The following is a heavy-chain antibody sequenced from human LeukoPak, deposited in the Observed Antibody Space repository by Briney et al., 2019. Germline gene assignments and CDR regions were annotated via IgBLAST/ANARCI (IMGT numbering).Heavy chain of an antibody. V-gene: IGHV4-34*01. CDR1: GGSFSGYY. Sequence: SETLSLTCAVYGGSFSGYYWSWIRQPPGKGLEWIGEINHSGSTNYNPSLKSRVTISVDTSKNRFSLKLSSVTAADTAVYYCASLITVGDPDYYGSGSMDVWGQGTTVTVSS. CDR2: INHSGST. CDR3: ASLITVGDPDYYGSGSMDV. J-gene: IGHJ6*02. D-gene: IGHD3-10*01.